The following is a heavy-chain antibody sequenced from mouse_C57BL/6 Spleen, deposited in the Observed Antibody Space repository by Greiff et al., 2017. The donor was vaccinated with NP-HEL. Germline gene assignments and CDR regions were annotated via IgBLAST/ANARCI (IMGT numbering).Heavy chain of an antibody. V-gene: IGHV1-22*01. CDR2: INPNNGGT. D-gene: IGHD1-1*01. CDR3: ARRTITTVSYFDY. Sequence: VQLQQSGPELVKPGASVKMSCKASGYTFTDYNMHWVKQSHGKSLEWIGYINPNNGGTSYNQKFKGKATLTVNKSSSTAYMELRSLTSEDSAVYYCARRTITTVSYFDYWGQGTTLTVSS. CDR1: GYTFTDYN. J-gene: IGHJ2*01.